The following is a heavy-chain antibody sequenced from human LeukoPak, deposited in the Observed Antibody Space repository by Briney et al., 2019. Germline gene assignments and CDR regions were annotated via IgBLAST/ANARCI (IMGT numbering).Heavy chain of an antibody. Sequence: GGSLGLSCAASGFTFSSYGMHWVRQAPGKGLEWVAFIRYDGSNKYYADSVKGRFTISRDNSKNTLYLQMNSLRAEDTAVYYCAKGYYGSGSYPVDYWGQGTLVTVSS. V-gene: IGHV3-30*02. CDR3: AKGYYGSGSYPVDY. D-gene: IGHD3-10*01. CDR1: GFTFSSYG. CDR2: IRYDGSNK. J-gene: IGHJ4*02.